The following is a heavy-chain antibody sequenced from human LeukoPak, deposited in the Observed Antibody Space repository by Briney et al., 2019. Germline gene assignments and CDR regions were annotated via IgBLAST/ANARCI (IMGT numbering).Heavy chain of an antibody. Sequence: PGGSLRLSCAASGFTFSRYRMSWVRQAPGKGLEWVANIKQDGSEKHYVDSVKGRFTISRDNAKNTLYLQMNGLRAEDTAVYYCARGGFNHAFDIWGQGTMVTVSS. CDR2: IKQDGSEK. CDR3: ARGGFNHAFDI. CDR1: GFTFSRYR. J-gene: IGHJ3*02. V-gene: IGHV3-7*01.